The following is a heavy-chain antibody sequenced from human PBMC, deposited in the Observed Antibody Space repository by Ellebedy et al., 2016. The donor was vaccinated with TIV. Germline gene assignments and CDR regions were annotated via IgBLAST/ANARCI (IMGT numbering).Heavy chain of an antibody. CDR2: ISNFSGET. D-gene: IGHD3-10*01. V-gene: IGHV1-18*04. J-gene: IGHJ4*02. CDR3: ARLLRGWVGIFDY. CDR1: RYTFRDNG. Sequence: AASVKVSCKAFRYTFRDNGFAWVRRAPGPGPEWGGWISNFSGETKYAQKFQGRVTMTTDTSTSTAYMELRSLRSDDSAVYYCARLLRGWVGIFDYWGQGSLVAVSS.